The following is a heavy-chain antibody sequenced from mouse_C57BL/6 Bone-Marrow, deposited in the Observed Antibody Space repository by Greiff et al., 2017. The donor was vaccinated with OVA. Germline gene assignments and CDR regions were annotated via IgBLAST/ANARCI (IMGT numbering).Heavy chain of an antibody. V-gene: IGHV10-1*01. CDR1: GFSFNTYA. CDR3: VNQDDYGSGYFDV. CDR2: IRSKSNNYAT. J-gene: IGHJ1*03. Sequence: EVKLMESGGGLVQPKGSLKLSCAASGFSFNTYAMNWVRQAPGKGLEWVARIRSKSNNYATYYADSVKDRFTISRDNSESMLYLQMNNLKTEDTAMYYGVNQDDYGSGYFDVWGTGTTVTVSS. D-gene: IGHD1-1*01.